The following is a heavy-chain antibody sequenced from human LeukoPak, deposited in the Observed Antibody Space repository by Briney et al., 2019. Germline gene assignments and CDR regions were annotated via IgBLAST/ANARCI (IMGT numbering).Heavy chain of an antibody. J-gene: IGHJ3*02. CDR2: ISAYNGNT. Sequence: ASVKVSCKASGYTFTSYGISWVRQAPGQGLEWMGWISAYNGNTNYAQKLQGRVTMTTDTSTNTAYMELRSLRSDDTAVYCCARETGYDYGDYDAFDIWGQGTMVTVSS. CDR1: GYTFTSYG. D-gene: IGHD4-17*01. CDR3: ARETGYDYGDYDAFDI. V-gene: IGHV1-18*01.